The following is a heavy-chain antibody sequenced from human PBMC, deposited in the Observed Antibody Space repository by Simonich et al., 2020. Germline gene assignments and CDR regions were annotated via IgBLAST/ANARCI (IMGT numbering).Heavy chain of an antibody. CDR3: ARDLGSSYYFDY. Sequence: GGGVVQPGRSLRLSCAASGFTFSCYAMHWVRQAPGKGLGWVAVISYDGSNKYYADSVKGRFTISRDNSKNTLYLQMNSLRAEDTAVYYCARDLGSSYYFDYWGQGTLVTVSS. CDR2: ISYDGSNK. D-gene: IGHD6-6*01. J-gene: IGHJ4*02. V-gene: IGHV3-30*07. CDR1: GFTFSCYA.